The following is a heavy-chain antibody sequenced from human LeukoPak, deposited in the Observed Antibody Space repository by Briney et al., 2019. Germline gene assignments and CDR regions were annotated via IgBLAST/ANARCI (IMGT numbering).Heavy chain of an antibody. CDR1: GGSISSNNW. CDR3: AGGYSYGLNYFDY. V-gene: IGHV4-4*02. J-gene: IGHJ4*02. D-gene: IGHD5-18*01. CDR2: IYHSGST. Sequence: PSETLSLTCAVSGGSISSNNWWGWVRQPPGKGLEWIGEIYHSGSTNYNPSLKSRVTISVDTSKNQFSLKLSSVTAADTAVYYCAGGYSYGLNYFDYWGQGALVTVSS.